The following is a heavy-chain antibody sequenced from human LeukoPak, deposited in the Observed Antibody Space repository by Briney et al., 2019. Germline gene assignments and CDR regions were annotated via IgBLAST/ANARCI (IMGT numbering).Heavy chain of an antibody. J-gene: IGHJ4*02. Sequence: SXXXXCAASGFTFSSYSMNWVRQAPGKGLEWVSSISSSSSYICYADSVKGRFTISRDNAKNSLYLQMNSLRAEDTAVYYCARFPDTYYFDYWGQGTLVTVSS. CDR2: ISSSSSYI. CDR1: GFTFSSYS. V-gene: IGHV3-21*01. D-gene: IGHD3-16*01. CDR3: ARFPDTYYFDY.